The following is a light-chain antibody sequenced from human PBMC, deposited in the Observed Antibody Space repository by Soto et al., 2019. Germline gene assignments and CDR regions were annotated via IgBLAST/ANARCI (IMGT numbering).Light chain of an antibody. V-gene: IGKV3-20*01. CDR1: QSLSSSY. CDR2: GAS. Sequence: EIVLTQSPGTLSLSPGGRATLSCRASQSLSSSYLAWYQQKPGQAPRLLIYGASSRATGIPDRFSGSGSGTDFTLTISSLQPEDFATYYCQQSYSTPITFGQGTRLEIK. J-gene: IGKJ5*01. CDR3: QQSYSTPIT.